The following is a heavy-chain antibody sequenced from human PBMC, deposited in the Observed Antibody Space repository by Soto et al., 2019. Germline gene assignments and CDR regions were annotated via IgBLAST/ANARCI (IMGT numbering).Heavy chain of an antibody. Sequence: GGSLRLSCAASGFTFSSYAMSWVRQAPGKGLEWVSAISGSGGSTYYADSVKGRFTISRDNSKNTLYLQMNSLRAEDTAVYYCAKSSTAMVPYYYYYMDVWGKGTTVTVSS. CDR1: GFTFSSYA. CDR2: ISGSGGST. CDR3: AKSSTAMVPYYYYYMDV. V-gene: IGHV3-23*01. D-gene: IGHD5-18*01. J-gene: IGHJ6*03.